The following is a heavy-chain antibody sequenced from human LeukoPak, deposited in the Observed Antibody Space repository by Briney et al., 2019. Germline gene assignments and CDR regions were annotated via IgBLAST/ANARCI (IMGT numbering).Heavy chain of an antibody. CDR1: GYTFTSYA. CDR2: INAGNGNT. V-gene: IGHV1-3*01. Sequence: GASVKVSCKASGYTFTSYAMHWVRQAPGQRLEWMGWINAGNGNTKYSQKFQGRVTITRDTSASTAYMELSSLRSEDTAVYYCASNYYGSGSYHDYYYYGMDVWGQGTTVTVSS. D-gene: IGHD3-10*01. CDR3: ASNYYGSGSYHDYYYYGMDV. J-gene: IGHJ6*02.